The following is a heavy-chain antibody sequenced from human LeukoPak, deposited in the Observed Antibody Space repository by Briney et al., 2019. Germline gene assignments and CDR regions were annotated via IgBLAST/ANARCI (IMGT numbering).Heavy chain of an antibody. D-gene: IGHD1-26*01. V-gene: IGHV1-2*02. CDR3: ARDRNLYSGSFAS. J-gene: IGHJ4*02. Sequence: GASVKVSCKASGYTFTGYYMHWVRQAPGQGLEWMGWINPNSGGTNYAQKFQGRVTMTRDTSISTAYMELSRLRSDDTAVYYCARDRNLYSGSFASWGQGTLVTVSS. CDR1: GYTFTGYY. CDR2: INPNSGGT.